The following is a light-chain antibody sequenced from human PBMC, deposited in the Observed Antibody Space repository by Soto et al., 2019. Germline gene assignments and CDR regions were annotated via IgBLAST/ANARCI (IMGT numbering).Light chain of an antibody. Sequence: EIVLTQSPGTLSLSPGERATLSCRASQSVSNSYLAWYQHKPGQAPRLLIYGASSRVTGIPDRFSGSGSGTDFTLTISRLEPEDFAVYYCQQYGSSPGWTFGQGTKVEIE. CDR1: QSVSNSY. J-gene: IGKJ1*01. CDR2: GAS. CDR3: QQYGSSPGWT. V-gene: IGKV3-20*01.